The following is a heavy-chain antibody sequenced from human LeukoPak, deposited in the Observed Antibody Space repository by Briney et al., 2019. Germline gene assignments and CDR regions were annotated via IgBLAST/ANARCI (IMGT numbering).Heavy chain of an antibody. CDR2: MKYDGSEK. Sequence: PGGSLRLSCAASGFTFSSSWLRWVRQAPGKGLEWVANMKYDGSEKYSLDSVKVRFTISRDNATNSLYLQMNSLRAEDTAVEPCARDQGDYHYDVGDYWGQGTLGTVSS. J-gene: IGHJ4*02. V-gene: IGHV3-7*01. CDR3: ARDQGDYHYDVGDY. D-gene: IGHD5-12*01. CDR1: GFTFSSSW.